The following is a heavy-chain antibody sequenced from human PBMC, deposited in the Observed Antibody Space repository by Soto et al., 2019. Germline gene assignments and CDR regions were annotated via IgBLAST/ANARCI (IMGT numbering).Heavy chain of an antibody. Sequence: PVGSLRLSCADSGFSFSISPMHWVRQAPGKGPEWVALISYDATDRFYADSVKGRFTISRDNSKSTLYLQVEILRPEDAAVYYCARDPKTSGGQHWAFNYFDSWGQGTLVTVSS. V-gene: IGHV3-30-3*01. J-gene: IGHJ4*02. CDR2: ISYDATDR. D-gene: IGHD7-27*01. CDR1: GFSFSISP. CDR3: ARDPKTSGGQHWAFNYFDS.